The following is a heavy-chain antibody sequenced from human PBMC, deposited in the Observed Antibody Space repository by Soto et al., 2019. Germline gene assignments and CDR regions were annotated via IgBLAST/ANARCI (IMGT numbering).Heavy chain of an antibody. CDR1: GYTFTSYG. J-gene: IGHJ4*02. D-gene: IGHD3-22*01. CDR3: ARALTYYYDSSGYRTSFDY. V-gene: IGHV1-18*01. CDR2: ISAYNGNT. Sequence: AASVKVSCKASGYTFTSYGISWVRQAPGQGLEWMGWISAYNGNTNYAQKLQGRVTMTTDTSTSTAYMELRSLRSDDTAVYYCARALTYYYDSSGYRTSFDYWGQGTLVTVSS.